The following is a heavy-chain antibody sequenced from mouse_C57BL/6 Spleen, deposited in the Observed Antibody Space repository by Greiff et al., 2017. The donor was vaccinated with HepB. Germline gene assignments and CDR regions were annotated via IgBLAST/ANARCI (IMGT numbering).Heavy chain of an antibody. J-gene: IGHJ4*01. D-gene: IGHD1-1*01. CDR2: INPNNGGT. V-gene: IGHV1-22*01. CDR1: GYTFTDYN. Sequence: VQLQQSGPELVKPGASVKMSCKVSGYTFTDYNLHWVKQRHGKSLEWIGYINPNNGGTSYNQKFKGKATLTVNKSSSTAYMERRSLTSEDSAVYYCAREPYGYAIDYWGQGTSVTVSS. CDR3: AREPYGYAIDY.